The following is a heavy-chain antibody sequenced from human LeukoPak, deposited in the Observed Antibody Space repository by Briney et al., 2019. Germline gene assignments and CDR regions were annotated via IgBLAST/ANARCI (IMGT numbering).Heavy chain of an antibody. D-gene: IGHD5-18*01. CDR1: GGTFSSYA. CDR2: IIPILGIA. CDR3: ARGPVTGDY. V-gene: IGHV1-69*04. J-gene: IGHJ4*02. Sequence: ASVKVSCKASGGTFSSYAISWVRQAPGQGLEWMGRIIPILGIANYAQKFQGRVTMTRNTSISTAYMELSSLRSEDTAVYYCARGPVTGDYWGQGTLVTVSS.